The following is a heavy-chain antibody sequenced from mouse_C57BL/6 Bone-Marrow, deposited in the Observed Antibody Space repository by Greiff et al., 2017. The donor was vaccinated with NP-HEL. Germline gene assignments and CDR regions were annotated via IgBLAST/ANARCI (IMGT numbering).Heavy chain of an antibody. CDR1: GYAFTNYL. J-gene: IGHJ2*01. Sequence: QVQLQQSGAELVRPGTSVKVSCKASGYAFTNYLIEWVKQRPGQGLEWIGVINPGSGGTNYNEKFKGKAILTADKSSSTAYMQLSSLTSEDSAVYFCARSRQLRSLYFDYWGQGTTLTVSS. CDR2: INPGSGGT. V-gene: IGHV1-54*01. D-gene: IGHD6-1*02. CDR3: ARSRQLRSLYFDY.